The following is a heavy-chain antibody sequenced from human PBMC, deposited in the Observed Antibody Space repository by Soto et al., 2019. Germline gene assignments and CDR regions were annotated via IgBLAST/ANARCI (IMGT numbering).Heavy chain of an antibody. Sequence: SETLSLTCTVSGGSISSSSYYWGWIRQPPGKGLEWIGSIYYSGSTYYNPSLKSRVTISVDTSKNQFSLKLSSVTAADTAVYYCARGSIAAAGTLDWYDPWGQGTLVTVSS. CDR3: ARGSIAAAGTLDWYDP. V-gene: IGHV4-39*01. J-gene: IGHJ5*02. D-gene: IGHD6-13*01. CDR2: IYYSGST. CDR1: GGSISSSSYY.